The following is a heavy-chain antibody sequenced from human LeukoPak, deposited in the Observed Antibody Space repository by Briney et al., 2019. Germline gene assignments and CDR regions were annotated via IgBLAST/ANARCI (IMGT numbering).Heavy chain of an antibody. D-gene: IGHD3-3*01. J-gene: IGHJ6*03. V-gene: IGHV3-23*01. CDR2: ISGSGGST. CDR1: GFTFSSYA. Sequence: GGSLRLSCAASGFTFSSYAMSWVRQAPGKGLEWVSAISGSGGSTYYADSVKGRFTISRDNSKNTLYLQMISLRAEDTAVYYCAKAIFGVNLIGDYYYYMDVWGKGTTVTVSS. CDR3: AKAIFGVNLIGDYYYYMDV.